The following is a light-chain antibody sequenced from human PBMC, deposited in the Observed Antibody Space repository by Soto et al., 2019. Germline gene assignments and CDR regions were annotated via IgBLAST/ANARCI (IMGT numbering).Light chain of an antibody. CDR2: DAS. V-gene: IGKV1-5*01. J-gene: IGKJ1*01. CDR3: QQYNSYST. CDR1: QSISSW. Sequence: DIQMTQSPSTLSASVGDRVTITCRASQSISSWLAWYQQRPGKAPKLLIYDASSLQSGVPSRFSGSGSGTEFTLTIRSLKPDDFATDYCQQYNSYSTVGQGTKVEIK.